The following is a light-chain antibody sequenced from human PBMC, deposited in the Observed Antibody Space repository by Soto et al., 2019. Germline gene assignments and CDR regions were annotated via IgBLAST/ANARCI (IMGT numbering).Light chain of an antibody. V-gene: IGKV2-28*01. J-gene: IGKJ1*01. Sequence: DIVMTQSPLSLPVTPGEPASISCRSSQSLLHSNGYNYLDWYLQRPGQSPQLLIYLCSNRASGVPDRFSGSASGTDFTLKISRVEAEDVGVYYCMQALQTQWTFGQGTKVEIK. CDR1: QSLLHSNGYNY. CDR2: LCS. CDR3: MQALQTQWT.